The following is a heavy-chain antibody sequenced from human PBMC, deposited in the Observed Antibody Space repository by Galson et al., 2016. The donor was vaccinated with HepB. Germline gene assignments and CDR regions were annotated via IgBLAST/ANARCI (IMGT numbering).Heavy chain of an antibody. CDR2: ISSSSIYT. CDR3: ARAGATAVSHFDY. Sequence: SLRLSCAASGFTFSDYFMSWVRQAPGKGLEWVSYISSSSIYTNYADSAKGRFTISRDNAKNSLYLQMNSLRAEDTAVYYCARAGATAVSHFDYWGQGTLVTVSS. V-gene: IGHV3-11*06. CDR1: GFTFSDYF. D-gene: IGHD4-23*01. J-gene: IGHJ4*02.